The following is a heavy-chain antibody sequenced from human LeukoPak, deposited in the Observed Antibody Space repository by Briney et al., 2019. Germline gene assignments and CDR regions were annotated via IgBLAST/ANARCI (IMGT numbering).Heavy chain of an antibody. D-gene: IGHD5-18*01. CDR2: IVVGSGDT. J-gene: IGHJ4*02. CDR1: GFTFSSSS. Sequence: ASVKVSCKASGFTFSSSSVQWVRQVRGQRLEWTGWIVVGSGDTNYAQKFQERVTITRDMSTNTAYMELSSLRSEDTAVYYCAADTSYGYLGFDYWGQGTLVTVSS. V-gene: IGHV1-58*01. CDR3: AADTSYGYLGFDY.